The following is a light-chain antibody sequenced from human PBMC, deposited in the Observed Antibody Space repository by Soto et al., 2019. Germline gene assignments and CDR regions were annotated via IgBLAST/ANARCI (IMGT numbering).Light chain of an antibody. J-gene: IGKJ5*01. CDR2: GAS. Sequence: EMVLTQSRATLSLFPGERATLSCLASQSVSSSYLAWYQQKPGQAPRLLIYGASSRATGIPDRFSGSGSGTDFTLTISRLEPEDFAVYYCQQYGSSSITFGQGTRLEI. V-gene: IGKV3-20*01. CDR1: QSVSSSY. CDR3: QQYGSSSIT.